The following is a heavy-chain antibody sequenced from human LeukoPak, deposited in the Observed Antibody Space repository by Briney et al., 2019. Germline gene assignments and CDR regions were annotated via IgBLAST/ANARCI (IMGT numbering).Heavy chain of an antibody. CDR3: ARAGFDSSASPFDY. D-gene: IGHD3-22*01. CDR2: IKQDGSEK. J-gene: IGHJ4*02. CDR1: GFTFSSYW. V-gene: IGHV3-7*01. Sequence: GGSLRLSCAASGFTFSSYWMSWVRQAPGKGLEWVANIKQDGSEKYYADSVKGRFTISRDNAMNSLYLQMNSLRAEDTAVYYCARAGFDSSASPFDYWGQGTLVTVSS.